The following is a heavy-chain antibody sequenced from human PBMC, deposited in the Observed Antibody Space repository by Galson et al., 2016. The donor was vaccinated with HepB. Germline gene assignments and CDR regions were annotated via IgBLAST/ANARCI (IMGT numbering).Heavy chain of an antibody. CDR2: TQYRSKWES. CDR1: GDSVSSSTAA. CDR3: VKGPPAYHYYGMDV. V-gene: IGHV6-1*01. J-gene: IGHJ6*02. Sequence: CAISGDSVSSSTAAWHWIRQSPSRGLEWLARTQYRSKWESHYADSVRNRVTVIPDTSKNLLTLQVNSVSPEDTAVYYCVKGPPAYHYYGMDVWGQGTPVTGSS.